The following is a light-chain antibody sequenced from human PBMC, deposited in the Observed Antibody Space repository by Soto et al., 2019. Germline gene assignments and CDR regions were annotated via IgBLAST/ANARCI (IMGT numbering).Light chain of an antibody. Sequence: DIQMTQSPSTLSASVGDSVTISCRASQSIGGWLAWYQQKPGRAPKLLIYKASVLETGIPSRFSGSGSGTDFTLTISRLQPDDFVTYYCQQCDSYLYTFGQGTKLEIK. J-gene: IGKJ2*01. CDR3: QQCDSYLYT. CDR1: QSIGGW. CDR2: KAS. V-gene: IGKV1-5*03.